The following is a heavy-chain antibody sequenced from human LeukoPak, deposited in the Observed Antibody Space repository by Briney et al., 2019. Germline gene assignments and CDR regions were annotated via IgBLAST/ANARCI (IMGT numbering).Heavy chain of an antibody. V-gene: IGHV4-59*01. J-gene: IGHJ6*03. Sequence: SETLSLTCTVSGGSISSYYWSWIRQPPGKGLEWIGYIYYSGSTNYNPSLKSRVTISVDTSKNQFSLKLSSVTAADTAVYYCARELLEHYYMDVWGKGTTVTVSS. CDR1: GGSISSYY. CDR2: IYYSGST. CDR3: ARELLEHYYMDV. D-gene: IGHD2-15*01.